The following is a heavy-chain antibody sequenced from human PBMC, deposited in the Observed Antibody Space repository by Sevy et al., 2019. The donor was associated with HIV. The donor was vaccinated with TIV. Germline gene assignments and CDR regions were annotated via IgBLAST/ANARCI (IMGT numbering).Heavy chain of an antibody. J-gene: IGHJ5*02. Sequence: ASVKVSCKTSGYTFTDYHIHWVRQAPGQGLEWLGGINPNSGDTTYAQKFQGRVTMTRDTSISTAYMELTSLRSDDTAFYYSASRPEGPNWFDPWGQGTLVTVSS. V-gene: IGHV1-2*02. CDR3: ASRPEGPNWFDP. CDR2: INPNSGDT. CDR1: GYTFTDYH.